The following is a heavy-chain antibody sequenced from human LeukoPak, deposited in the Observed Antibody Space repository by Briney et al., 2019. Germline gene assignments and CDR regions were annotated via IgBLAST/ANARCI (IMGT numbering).Heavy chain of an antibody. J-gene: IGHJ4*02. CDR2: IYPGDSDT. Sequence: GGSLEISWQGSGCIFTSYWIGWARQLPGKGLECVGIIYPGDSDTRYSPSFQGQVTISADKSISTAYLQWSSLKASDTAMYYCARRRYDSSGYYYNFDYWGQGTLVTVSS. D-gene: IGHD3-22*01. CDR3: ARRRYDSSGYYYNFDY. V-gene: IGHV5-51*01. CDR1: GCIFTSYW.